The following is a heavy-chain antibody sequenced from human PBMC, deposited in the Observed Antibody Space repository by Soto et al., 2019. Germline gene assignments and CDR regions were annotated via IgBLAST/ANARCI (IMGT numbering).Heavy chain of an antibody. CDR1: GGSISSSSYY. V-gene: IGHV4-39*01. J-gene: IGHJ4*02. CDR3: ARPAYYYDSSGYYSYYFDY. Sequence: SETLSLTCTVSGGSISSSSYYWGWIRQPPGKGLEWIGSIYYSGSTHYNPSLKSRVTISVDTSKNQFSLKLSSVTAADTAVYYCARPAYYYDSSGYYSYYFDYWGQGTLVTVSS. CDR2: IYYSGST. D-gene: IGHD3-22*01.